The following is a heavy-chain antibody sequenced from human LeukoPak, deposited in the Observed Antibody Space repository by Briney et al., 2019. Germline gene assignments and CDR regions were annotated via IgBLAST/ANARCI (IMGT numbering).Heavy chain of an antibody. J-gene: IGHJ3*02. CDR3: ARDQRGYSYGGGNAFDI. D-gene: IGHD5-18*01. CDR2: ISSSSSYI. Sequence: PGGSLRLSCAASGFTFSSYSMNWVRQAPGKGLEWVSSISSSSSYIYYADSVKGRFTISRDNAKNSLYLQMNSLRAEDAAVYYCARDQRGYSYGGGNAFDIWGQGTMVTVSS. CDR1: GFTFSSYS. V-gene: IGHV3-21*01.